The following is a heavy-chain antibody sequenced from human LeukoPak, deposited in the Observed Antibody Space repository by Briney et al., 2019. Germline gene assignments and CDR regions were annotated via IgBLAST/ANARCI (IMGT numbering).Heavy chain of an antibody. Sequence: GGSLRLSCAASGFTFSSYAMSWVRQAPGKGLEWVSAISGSGGSTYYADSVKGRFTISGDNSKNTLYLQMNSLRAEDTAVYYCAKVRYYYGSGRLLYYFDYWGQGTLVTVSS. J-gene: IGHJ4*02. D-gene: IGHD3-10*01. CDR3: AKVRYYYGSGRLLYYFDY. CDR1: GFTFSSYA. CDR2: ISGSGGST. V-gene: IGHV3-23*01.